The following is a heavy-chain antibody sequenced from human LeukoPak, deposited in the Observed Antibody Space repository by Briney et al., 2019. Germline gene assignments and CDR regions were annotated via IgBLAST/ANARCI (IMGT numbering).Heavy chain of an antibody. CDR3: ARESSPEDAFDI. D-gene: IGHD1-14*01. J-gene: IGHJ3*02. Sequence: GGSLRLSCAASGFTFSSYEMNWVRQAPGKGLEWVSYISSSGSIIYYADSVKGRFTISRDNVKNSLYLQMNSLRGEDTAVYYCARESSPEDAFDIWGQGTMVTVSS. V-gene: IGHV3-48*03. CDR2: ISSSGSII. CDR1: GFTFSSYE.